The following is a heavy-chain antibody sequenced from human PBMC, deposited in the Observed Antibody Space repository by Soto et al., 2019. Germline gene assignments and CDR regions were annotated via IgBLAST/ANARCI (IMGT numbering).Heavy chain of an antibody. V-gene: IGHV4-39*01. CDR2: VHYSGST. CDR1: GGSISGSSYY. CDR3: ASFSGATYGDYGGGINY. J-gene: IGHJ4*02. Sequence: SETLSLTCTVPGGSISGSSYYWGWIRQPPGKGLECIGSVHYSGSTDYNPSLKSRVTISVDTSKNQFSLKLTSVTAADTAVYFCASFSGATYGDYGGGINYWGQGTLVTV. D-gene: IGHD4-17*01.